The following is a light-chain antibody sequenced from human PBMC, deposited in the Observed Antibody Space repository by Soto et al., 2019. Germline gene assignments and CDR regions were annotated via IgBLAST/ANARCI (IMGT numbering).Light chain of an antibody. CDR1: QSVSSY. V-gene: IGKV3-11*01. CDR3: HQRSNWPPEIT. J-gene: IGKJ5*01. CDR2: DAS. Sequence: EIVLTQSPATLSLSPGERATLSCRASQSVSSYLAWYQQKPGQAPRLLIYDASNRATAIPARFSGSGSGTDFTLTISSLEPEDFAVYYCHQRSNWPPEITLGQGTRLEIK.